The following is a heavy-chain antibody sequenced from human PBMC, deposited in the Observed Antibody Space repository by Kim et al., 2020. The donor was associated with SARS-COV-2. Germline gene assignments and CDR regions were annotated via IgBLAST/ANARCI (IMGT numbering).Heavy chain of an antibody. CDR3: ARVSGVVDIGYAFDI. CDR1: GYTFTSYY. J-gene: IGHJ3*02. V-gene: IGHV1-46*01. D-gene: IGHD2-2*01. CDR2: INPSGGST. Sequence: ASVKVSCKASGYTFTSYYMHWVRQAPGQGLEWMGIINPSGGSTSYAQKFQGRVTMTRDTSTSTVYMELSSLRSEDTAVYYCARVSGVVDIGYAFDIWGQGTMVTVSS.